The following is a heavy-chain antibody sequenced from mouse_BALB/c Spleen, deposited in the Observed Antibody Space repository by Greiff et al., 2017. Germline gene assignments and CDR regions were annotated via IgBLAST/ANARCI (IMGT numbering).Heavy chain of an antibody. CDR2: IYPGDGDT. CDR1: GYTFTSYW. D-gene: IGHD3-3*01. CDR3: ARGQKNYAMDY. J-gene: IGHJ4*01. Sequence: VQLQQSGAELARPGASVKLSCKASGYTFTSYWMQWVKQRPGQGLEWIGAIYPGDGDTRYTQKFKGKATLTADKSSSTAYMQLSSLASEDSAVYYCARGQKNYAMDYWGQGTSVTVSS. V-gene: IGHV1-87*01.